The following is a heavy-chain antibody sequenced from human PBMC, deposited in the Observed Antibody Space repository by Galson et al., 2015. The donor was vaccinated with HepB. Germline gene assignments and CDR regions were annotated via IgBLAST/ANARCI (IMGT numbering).Heavy chain of an antibody. V-gene: IGHV3-30-3*01. J-gene: IGHJ4*02. Sequence: SLRLSCAASGFIFSSYAMHWVRQAPGKGLQWVAIIPYDGSYKYYADSVKGRFTISRDNSKNTLYLQMSSLRAEDTAVYYCAREGMAGTLDYWGQGTLITVSS. D-gene: IGHD6-19*01. CDR3: AREGMAGTLDY. CDR1: GFIFSSYA. CDR2: IPYDGSYK.